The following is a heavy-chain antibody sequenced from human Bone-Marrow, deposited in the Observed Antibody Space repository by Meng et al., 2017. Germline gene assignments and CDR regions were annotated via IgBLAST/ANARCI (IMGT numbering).Heavy chain of an antibody. CDR2: ISSSSYI. CDR1: GFTFSSYS. D-gene: IGHD6-19*01. Sequence: GESLKISCAASGFTFSSYSMNWVRQAPGKGLEWVSSISSSSYIYYADSVKGRFTISRDNAKNSLYLQMNSLRAEDTAVYYCARVGDLIAVAGNDYWGQGTLVTVSS. V-gene: IGHV3-21*01. CDR3: ARVGDLIAVAGNDY. J-gene: IGHJ4*02.